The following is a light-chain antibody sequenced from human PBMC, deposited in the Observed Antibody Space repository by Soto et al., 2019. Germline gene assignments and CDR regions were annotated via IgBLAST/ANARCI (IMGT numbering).Light chain of an antibody. CDR2: GAS. J-gene: IGKJ1*01. Sequence: EIVLTQSPGTLSFSPGERATLSCTASQSVSSSYLAWYQQKPGQAPRLLIYGASSRATGIPDRFSGSGSGTEFTVTISSLQPEDFATYYCQQFNSYPWTFGQGTKVDIK. V-gene: IGKV3-20*01. CDR3: QQFNSYPWT. CDR1: QSVSSSY.